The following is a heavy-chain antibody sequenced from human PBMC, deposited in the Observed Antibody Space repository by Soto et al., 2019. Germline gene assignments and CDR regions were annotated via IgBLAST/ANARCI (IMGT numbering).Heavy chain of an antibody. J-gene: IGHJ4*02. Sequence: QVQLVQSGAEVKKPGASVKVSCKASGYTFISYLIHRMRQAPGQGLEWMGIINPNGGSTKYARKFQGRVTMTRDTSTSTVYMELSSLRSEDTAMYYCYRGSGPKLDYWGQGTLVTVSS. CDR2: INPNGGST. CDR3: YRGSGPKLDY. D-gene: IGHD6-19*01. CDR1: GYTFISYL. V-gene: IGHV1-46*03.